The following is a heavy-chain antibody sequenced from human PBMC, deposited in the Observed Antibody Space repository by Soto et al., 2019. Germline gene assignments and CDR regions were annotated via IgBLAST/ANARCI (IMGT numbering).Heavy chain of an antibody. D-gene: IGHD1-20*01. CDR1: GYSFTSYW. V-gene: IGHV5-51*01. Sequence: GESLKISCKGSGYSFTSYWIGWVRQMPGKGLEWMGIIYPGDSDTRYSPSFQGQVTISADKSISTAYLQWSSLKASDTAMYYCARHYNEGGYYYCYMDVWGKGTTVTVSS. CDR2: IYPGDSDT. J-gene: IGHJ6*03. CDR3: ARHYNEGGYYYCYMDV.